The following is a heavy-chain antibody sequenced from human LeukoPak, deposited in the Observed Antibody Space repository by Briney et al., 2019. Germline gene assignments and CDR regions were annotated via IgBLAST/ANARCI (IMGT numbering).Heavy chain of an antibody. CDR3: ARTVTTPDYYYYYMDV. CDR1: GGSFSGYY. J-gene: IGHJ6*03. Sequence: SETLSLTRAVYGGSFSGYYWSWIRQPPGKGLEWIGEINHSGSTNYNPSLKSRVTISVDTSKNQFSLKLSSVTAADTAVYYCARTVTTPDYYYYYMDVWGKGTTVTVSS. V-gene: IGHV4-34*01. D-gene: IGHD4-17*01. CDR2: INHSGST.